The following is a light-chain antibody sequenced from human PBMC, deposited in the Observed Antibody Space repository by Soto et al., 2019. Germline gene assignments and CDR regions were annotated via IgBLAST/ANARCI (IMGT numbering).Light chain of an antibody. V-gene: IGKV3-11*01. CDR1: QSVSSS. CDR2: DAS. CDR3: QQRSNWPSVT. J-gene: IGKJ5*01. Sequence: EIVLTQSPATLSLSPGERATLSCRASQSVSSSLAWYQQKPGQAPRLLMYDASTRATGIPARFSGSGSGTDFTLTISSLEPEDSAVYYCQQRSNWPSVTFGQGTRLAIK.